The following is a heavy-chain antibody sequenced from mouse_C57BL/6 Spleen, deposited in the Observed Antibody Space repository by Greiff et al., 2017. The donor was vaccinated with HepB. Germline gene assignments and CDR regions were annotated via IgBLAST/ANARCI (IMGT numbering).Heavy chain of an antibody. CDR3: ARRWDGYYDYAMDY. D-gene: IGHD2-3*01. J-gene: IGHJ4*01. CDR2: IYPSDSET. Sequence: QVQLQQPGAELVRPGSSVKLSCKASGYTFTSYWMDWVKQRPGQGLEWIGNIYPSDSETHYNQKFKDKATVTVDKSSSTAYMQLSSLTSEDSAVYYCARRWDGYYDYAMDYWGQGTSVTVSS. CDR1: GYTFTSYW. V-gene: IGHV1-61*01.